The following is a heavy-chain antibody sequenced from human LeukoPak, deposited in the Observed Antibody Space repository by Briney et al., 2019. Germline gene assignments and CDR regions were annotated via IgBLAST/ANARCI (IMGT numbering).Heavy chain of an antibody. CDR1: GFTFSSYW. CDR3: ARDGDDYYGSGSYRY. D-gene: IGHD3-10*01. CDR2: IKQDGSEK. V-gene: IGHV3-7*01. J-gene: IGHJ4*02. Sequence: PGGSLRLSCAASGFTFSSYWMSWVRQAPGKGLEWVADIKQDGSEKYYVDSVKGRFTISRDNAKNSLYLQMNSLRAEDTAVYYCARDGDDYYGSGSYRYWGQGTLVTVSS.